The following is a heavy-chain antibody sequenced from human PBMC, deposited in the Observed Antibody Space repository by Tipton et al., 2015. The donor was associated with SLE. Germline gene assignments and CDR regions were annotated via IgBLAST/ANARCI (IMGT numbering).Heavy chain of an antibody. D-gene: IGHD3-3*01. V-gene: IGHV4-34*01. CDR2: FNHSGST. CDR3: ARGRLLRAVAFDI. J-gene: IGHJ3*02. Sequence: TLSLTCAVYGGSFSGYYWSWIRQPPGKGLEWIGEFNHSGSTNYNPSLKSRVTISVDTSKNQFSLKLSSVTAADTAVYYCARGRLLRAVAFDIWGQGTMVTVSS. CDR1: GGSFSGYY.